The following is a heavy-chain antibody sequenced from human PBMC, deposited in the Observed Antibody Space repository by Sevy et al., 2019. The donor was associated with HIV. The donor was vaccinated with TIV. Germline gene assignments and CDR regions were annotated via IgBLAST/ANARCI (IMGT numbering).Heavy chain of an antibody. CDR2: IKQDGTGE. D-gene: IGHD6-19*01. CDR3: ARGSGWLTDY. Sequence: GGSLRLSCAVSGFTFSRHYMTWVRQAPGKGLEWVANIKQDGTGEYYVDSVKGRFTISRDNAKNSLYLQMNSLRAEDTAEYYCARGSGWLTDYWGHGTLVTVSS. CDR1: GFTFSRHY. J-gene: IGHJ4*01. V-gene: IGHV3-7*01.